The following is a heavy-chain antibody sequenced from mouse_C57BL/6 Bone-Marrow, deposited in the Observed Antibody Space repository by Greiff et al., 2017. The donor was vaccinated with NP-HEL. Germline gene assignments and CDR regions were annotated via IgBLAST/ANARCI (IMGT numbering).Heavy chain of an antibody. V-gene: IGHV1-64*01. CDR3: ARYGSSPYYYAMDY. D-gene: IGHD1-1*01. CDR2: IHPNSGST. Sequence: QVQLQQSGAELVKPGASVKLSCKASGYTFTSYGMPWVRQRPGQGLEWIGMIHPNSGSTNYNEKFKRKTTLTVDKSSSTTYMQLISLTSEDSAVYYCARYGSSPYYYAMDYWGQGTSVTVSS. CDR1: GYTFTSYG. J-gene: IGHJ4*01.